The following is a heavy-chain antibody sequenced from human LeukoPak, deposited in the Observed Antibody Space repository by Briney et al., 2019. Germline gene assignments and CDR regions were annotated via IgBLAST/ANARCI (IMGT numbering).Heavy chain of an antibody. Sequence: SETLSLTCAVYGGSFSGYYWSWIRQPPGKGLEWIGDINDSGSTNYNPSVKSRVTISVDTSKNQFSLKLSSVTASDTAVCYCARASYYGSGNWFDPWGQGTLVTVSS. D-gene: IGHD3-10*01. J-gene: IGHJ5*02. CDR1: GGSFSGYY. CDR3: ARASYYGSGNWFDP. CDR2: INDSGST. V-gene: IGHV4-34*01.